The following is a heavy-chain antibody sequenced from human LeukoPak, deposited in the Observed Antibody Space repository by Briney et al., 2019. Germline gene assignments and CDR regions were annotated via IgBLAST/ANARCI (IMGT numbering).Heavy chain of an antibody. D-gene: IGHD3-16*02. V-gene: IGHV3-7*01. CDR2: IKQDGSEK. J-gene: IGHJ4*02. CDR3: ARGENYDYVWGSYRPFDY. Sequence: GGSLRLSCAASGFTFSSYWMSWVRQAPGKGLEWVANIKQDGSEKYYVDSVKGRFTISRDNAKNSLYLQMNSLRAEDTAVYYCARGENYDYVWGSYRPFDYWGQETLVTVPS. CDR1: GFTFSSYW.